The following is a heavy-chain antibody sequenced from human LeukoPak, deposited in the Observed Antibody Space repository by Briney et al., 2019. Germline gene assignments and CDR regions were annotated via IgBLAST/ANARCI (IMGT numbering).Heavy chain of an antibody. Sequence: PGGSLRLSCAASGFTFSSSAMSWVRQAPGKGLEWVSAISNNGGYTYYADSVQGRFTISRDNSKSTLCLQMNSLRAEDTAVYYCARDPGYSRPSSYGYFDHWGQGTLATVSS. J-gene: IGHJ4*02. CDR1: GFTFSSSA. CDR3: ARDPGYSRPSSYGYFDH. D-gene: IGHD1-26*01. V-gene: IGHV3-23*01. CDR2: ISNNGGYT.